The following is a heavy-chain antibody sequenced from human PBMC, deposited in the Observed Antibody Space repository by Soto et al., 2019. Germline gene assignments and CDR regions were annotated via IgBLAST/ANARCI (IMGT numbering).Heavy chain of an antibody. V-gene: IGHV3-64*01. CDR1: GFTFSSYA. CDR2: ISSNGGST. J-gene: IGHJ4*02. Sequence: GESLKISCAASGFTFSSYAMHWVRQAPGKGLEYVSAISSNGGSTYYANSVKGRFTISRDNSKNTLYLQMGSLRAEDMAVYYCAREGVAGSSSWYYFDYWGQGTLVTVSS. CDR3: AREGVAGSSSWYYFDY. D-gene: IGHD6-13*01.